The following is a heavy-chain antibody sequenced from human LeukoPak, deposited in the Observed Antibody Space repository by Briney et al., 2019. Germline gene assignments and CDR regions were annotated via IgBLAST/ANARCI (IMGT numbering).Heavy chain of an antibody. CDR2: IYHSGST. Sequence: PSETLSLTCTVSGYSISSGYYWGWIRQPPGKGLEWIGSIYHSGSTYYNPSLKGRVTISVDTSKNQFSLKLSSVTAADTAVYYCARDLFISEDIVVVVAATQKDYWGQGTLVTVSS. CDR1: GYSISSGYY. J-gene: IGHJ4*02. D-gene: IGHD2-15*01. CDR3: ARDLFISEDIVVVVAATQKDY. V-gene: IGHV4-38-2*02.